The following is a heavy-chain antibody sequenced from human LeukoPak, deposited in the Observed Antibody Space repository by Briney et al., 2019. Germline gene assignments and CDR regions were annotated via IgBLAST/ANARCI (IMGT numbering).Heavy chain of an antibody. D-gene: IGHD1-26*01. Sequence: GGSLRLSCAASGFTFSDYGIHWVRQVPGKGLEWVAFIRNDGNDKSYAGSVKGRFTISRDNSKNTLYLQMNSLRAEDTAVYYCARVEGATRDWGQGTLVTVSS. CDR1: GFTFSDYG. CDR3: ARVEGATRD. J-gene: IGHJ4*02. V-gene: IGHV3-30*02. CDR2: IRNDGNDK.